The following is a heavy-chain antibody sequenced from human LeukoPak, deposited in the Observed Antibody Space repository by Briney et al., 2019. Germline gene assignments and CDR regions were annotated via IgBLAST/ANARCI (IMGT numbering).Heavy chain of an antibody. V-gene: IGHV3-23*01. CDR1: GCTFSSCA. J-gene: IGHJ4*02. CDR2: ISGSCGST. Sequence: GGSLRLSCAASGCTFSSCAMSWVRQAPGKGLGWVSAISGSCGSTYYADSVKGRFTISRDNSKNPLYLQMNRLRAEDKAVYYCAKAIEVTERLNLVDYWGQGTMVTVSS. CDR3: AKAIEVTERLNLVDY. D-gene: IGHD2-21*02.